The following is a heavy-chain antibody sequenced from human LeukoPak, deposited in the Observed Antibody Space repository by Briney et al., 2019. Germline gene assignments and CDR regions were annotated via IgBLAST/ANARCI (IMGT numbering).Heavy chain of an antibody. CDR3: AAVTDYYYYMDV. CDR2: IRYDGSNK. J-gene: IGHJ6*03. Sequence: GGSLRLSCAASGFTFSSYGMHWVRQAPGKGLEWVAFIRYDGSNKYYADSVKGRFTISRDNSKNTLYLQMNSLRAEDTAVYYCAAVTDYYYYMDVWGKGTTVTVSS. V-gene: IGHV3-30*02. CDR1: GFTFSSYG. D-gene: IGHD4-17*01.